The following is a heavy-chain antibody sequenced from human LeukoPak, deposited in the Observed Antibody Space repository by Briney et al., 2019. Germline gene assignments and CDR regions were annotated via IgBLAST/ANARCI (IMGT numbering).Heavy chain of an antibody. V-gene: IGHV3-21*01. CDR2: ISSSSSYI. CDR1: GFTFSSYS. D-gene: IGHD6-13*01. J-gene: IGHJ4*02. Sequence: GGSLRLSCAASGFTFSSYSMNWVRQAPGKGLEWVSSISSSSSYIYYADSAKGRFTISRDNAKNSLYLQMNSLRAEDTAVYYCARGGSSWTLGYWGQGTLVTVSS. CDR3: ARGGSSWTLGY.